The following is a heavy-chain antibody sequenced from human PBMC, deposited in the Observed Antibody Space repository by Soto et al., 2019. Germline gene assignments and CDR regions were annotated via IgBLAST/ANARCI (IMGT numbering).Heavy chain of an antibody. V-gene: IGHV4-39*02. J-gene: IGHJ4*02. D-gene: IGHD3-22*01. CDR2: IYYSGTS. CDR1: GGSISDDTYY. Sequence: SETLSLTCTVSGGSISDDTYYWGWIRQPPGKGLEWIGSIYYSGTSSYNPSLKSRVTMSVDTSKNQLSLRLSSVTAADTAVYYCARDYDSSGYYYQYWGQGTLVTVSS. CDR3: ARDYDSSGYYYQY.